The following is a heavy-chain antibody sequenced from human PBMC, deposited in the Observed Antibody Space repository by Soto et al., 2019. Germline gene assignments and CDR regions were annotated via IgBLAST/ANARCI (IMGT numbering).Heavy chain of an antibody. CDR1: GYTFTDYY. Sequence: GASVKVSCKASGYTFTDYYIHWVRQAPGQGLEWMGWINPNSGGTNSAQKFQGWVIMTRDTSISTAYVELSRLRSDDTAIYYCARAEMSPVYYDICTGPQPYYYYGMDVWGQGTTVTVSS. CDR2: INPNSGGT. J-gene: IGHJ6*02. D-gene: IGHD3-9*01. V-gene: IGHV1-2*04. CDR3: ARAEMSPVYYDICTGPQPYYYYGMDV.